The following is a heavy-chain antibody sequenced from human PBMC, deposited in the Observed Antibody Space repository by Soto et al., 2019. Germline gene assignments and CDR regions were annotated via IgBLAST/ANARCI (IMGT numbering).Heavy chain of an antibody. V-gene: IGHV1-69*01. CDR2: IIPIFGTA. D-gene: IGHD3-3*01. Sequence: QVQLVQSGAEVKKPGSSVKVSCKASGGTFSSYAISWVRQATGQGLEWMGGIIPIFGTANYAQKFQGRVTITADESTITAYMGLSSLRSEDTAVYYCASGEFFGVVINPTYWYVDLWGRGTLVTVSS. CDR1: GGTFSSYA. CDR3: ASGEFFGVVINPTYWYVDL. J-gene: IGHJ2*01.